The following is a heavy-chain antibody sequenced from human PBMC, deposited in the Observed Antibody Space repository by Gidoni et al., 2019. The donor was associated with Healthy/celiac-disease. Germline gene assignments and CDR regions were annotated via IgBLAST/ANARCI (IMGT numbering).Heavy chain of an antibody. Sequence: EVQLVESGGGLLKPGGSLRLFCAASGFTFRSYSMNWVRQAPGKGPEWVSYISSSSSYIYYADSVKGRFTISRDNAKNSLYLQMNSLRAEDTAVYYCARDLAAAGTFWFDPWGQGTLVTVSS. CDR2: ISSSSSYI. CDR3: ARDLAAAGTFWFDP. CDR1: GFTFRSYS. D-gene: IGHD6-13*01. J-gene: IGHJ5*02. V-gene: IGHV3-21*01.